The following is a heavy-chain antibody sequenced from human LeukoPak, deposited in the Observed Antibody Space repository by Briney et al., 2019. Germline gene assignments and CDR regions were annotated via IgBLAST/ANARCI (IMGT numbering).Heavy chain of an antibody. Sequence: GGSLRLSCVASGFSFSSYWMSWVRQAPGKGLEWVANIKQDGSEKYYVDSVKGRFTIYRDNAKNSVYLQMNSLRAEDTAVYYCARAGQWPAPQQIDYWSQGTLVTVSS. CDR2: IKQDGSEK. CDR3: ARAGQWPAPQQIDY. V-gene: IGHV3-7*01. D-gene: IGHD6-19*01. CDR1: GFSFSSYW. J-gene: IGHJ4*02.